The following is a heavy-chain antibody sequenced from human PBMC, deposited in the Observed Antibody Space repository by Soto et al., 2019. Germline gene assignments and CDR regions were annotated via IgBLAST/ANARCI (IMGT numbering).Heavy chain of an antibody. V-gene: IGHV4-34*01. CDR1: GGSFTGYY. D-gene: IGHD4-17*01. CDR3: ARSTVGFYYMGV. J-gene: IGHJ6*03. CDR2: INQSGST. Sequence: PSETLSLTCAVYGGSFTGYYWSWIRQPPGMGLEWIGEINQSGSTNYNPSLKSRVTISVDTSKSQFSLKLSSVTAADTAVYYCARSTVGFYYMGVWGKGTTVTVS.